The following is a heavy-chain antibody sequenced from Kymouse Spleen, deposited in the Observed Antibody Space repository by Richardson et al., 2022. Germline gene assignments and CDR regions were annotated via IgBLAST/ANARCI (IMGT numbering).Heavy chain of an antibody. CDR3: ASYSSSKGLYYYYYYGMDV. Sequence: QVQLVQSGAEVKKPGASVKVSCKASGYTFTSYAMHWVRQAPGQRLEWMGWINAGNGNTKYSQKFQGRVTITRDTSASTAYMELSSLRSEDTAVYYCASYSSSKGLYYYYYYGMDVWGQGTTVTVSS. CDR1: GYTFTSYA. J-gene: IGHJ6*02. CDR2: INAGNGNT. V-gene: IGHV1-3*01. D-gene: IGHD6-6*01.